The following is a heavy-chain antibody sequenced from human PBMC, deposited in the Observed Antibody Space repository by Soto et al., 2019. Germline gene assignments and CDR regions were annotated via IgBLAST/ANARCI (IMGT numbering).Heavy chain of an antibody. J-gene: IGHJ4*02. D-gene: IGHD3-22*01. Sequence: KTSETLSLTCAVSDYSISSGYYWGWIRQPPGKGLEWIGSFHHSGSTYYNPSLKSRVTISPDTSKNQFSLNLSSVTAADTAVYYCARAPYYYDSSGYYFGQFDCWGQGTLVTVSS. CDR1: DYSISSGYY. V-gene: IGHV4-38-2*01. CDR2: FHHSGST. CDR3: ARAPYYYDSSGYYFGQFDC.